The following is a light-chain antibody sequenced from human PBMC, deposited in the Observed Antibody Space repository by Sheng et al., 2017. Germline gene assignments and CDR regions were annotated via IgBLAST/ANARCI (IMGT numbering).Light chain of an antibody. CDR1: QKISSSY. Sequence: EIVLTQSPGTLSLSAGERATLSCRASQKISSSYLAWYQQKPGQGPRLLIYGASARATGIPDRFSGSGSGTDFTLTISRLEPEDFAVYYCQQYGTSPFTFGPGTKVDIK. CDR2: GAS. CDR3: QQYGTSPFT. J-gene: IGKJ3*01. V-gene: IGKV3-20*01.